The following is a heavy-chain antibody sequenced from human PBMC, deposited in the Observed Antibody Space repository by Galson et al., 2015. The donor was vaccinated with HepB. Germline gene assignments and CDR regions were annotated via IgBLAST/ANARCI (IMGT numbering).Heavy chain of an antibody. Sequence: SLRLSCAASGLTFSNHVMHWVRQAPGKGLEWVALIWYDGGSKFYADSVKGRFTISRDNSKSTLYLQMNSLRADDTAVYYCATEDSGGTYDFWGQGTLVTVSS. V-gene: IGHV3-33*01. D-gene: IGHD1-26*01. CDR2: IWYDGGSK. J-gene: IGHJ4*02. CDR1: GLTFSNHV. CDR3: ATEDSGGTYDF.